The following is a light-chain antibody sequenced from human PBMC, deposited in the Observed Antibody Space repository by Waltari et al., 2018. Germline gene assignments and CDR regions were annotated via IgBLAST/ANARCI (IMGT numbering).Light chain of an antibody. J-gene: IGLJ3*02. CDR2: DNN. Sequence: QSVLTQPPSVSAAPGQRVTISCSGGSSNIGNNDVSWYQQFPGTAPKLLITDNNKRPFGIPDRFSGSKSGTSATLGITGLQTGDEADYYCATWDSRLSGGVFGGGTKVTVL. V-gene: IGLV1-51*01. CDR1: SSNIGNND. CDR3: ATWDSRLSGGV.